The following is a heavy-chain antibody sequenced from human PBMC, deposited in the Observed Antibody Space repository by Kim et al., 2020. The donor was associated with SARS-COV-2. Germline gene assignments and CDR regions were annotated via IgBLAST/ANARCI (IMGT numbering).Heavy chain of an antibody. Sequence: AQKFRGRVTITADESTSTAYMELSSRRAEDRAVYYCARARVAGTRYVDYWGQGTLVTVSS. V-gene: IGHV1-69*01. D-gene: IGHD6-19*01. CDR3: ARARVAGTRYVDY. J-gene: IGHJ4*02.